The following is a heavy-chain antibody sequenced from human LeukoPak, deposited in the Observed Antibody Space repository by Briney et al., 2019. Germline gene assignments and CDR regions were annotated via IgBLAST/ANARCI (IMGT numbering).Heavy chain of an antibody. D-gene: IGHD1-26*01. CDR3: ARQSIVGAPRSYGVFEYYFDY. V-gene: IGHV1-2*02. CDR2: INPNSGGT. CDR1: GYTFTGYY. J-gene: IGHJ4*02. Sequence: GASVKVSCKASGYTFTGYYMHWVRQAPGQGLEWMGWINPNSGGTNYAQKFQGRVTMTRDTSISTAYMELSRLRSDDTAVYYCARQSIVGAPRSYGVFEYYFDYWGQGTLVTVSS.